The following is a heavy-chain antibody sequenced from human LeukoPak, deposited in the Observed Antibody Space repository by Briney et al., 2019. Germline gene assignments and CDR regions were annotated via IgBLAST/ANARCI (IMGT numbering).Heavy chain of an antibody. CDR3: ARGRQQLAGEVTYYYYYYMDV. V-gene: IGHV3-7*01. CDR2: IKQDGSEK. CDR1: GFTFSSYW. Sequence: PGGSLRLSCVASGFTFSSYWMSWVRQAPGKGLEWVANIKQDGSEKYYVDSVKGRFTISRDNAKNSLYLQMNSLRAEDTAVYYCARGRQQLAGEVTYYYYYYMDVWGKGTTVTVSS. J-gene: IGHJ6*03. D-gene: IGHD6-6*01.